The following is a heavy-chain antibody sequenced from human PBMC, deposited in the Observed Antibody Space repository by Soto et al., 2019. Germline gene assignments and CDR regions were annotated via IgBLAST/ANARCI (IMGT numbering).Heavy chain of an antibody. CDR3: ARELGGCGDY. Sequence: QVQLVQSGAEVKKPGASVKVSCKASGYTFTSYGISWVRQAPGQGLEWMGWISAYNGNTNYAQKLEGRATMTANTTTSTAQRELRSLRSDDTAVYYWARELGGCGDYWGQGTLVTVSS. CDR2: ISAYNGNT. D-gene: IGHD2-21*01. V-gene: IGHV1-18*01. J-gene: IGHJ4*02. CDR1: GYTFTSYG.